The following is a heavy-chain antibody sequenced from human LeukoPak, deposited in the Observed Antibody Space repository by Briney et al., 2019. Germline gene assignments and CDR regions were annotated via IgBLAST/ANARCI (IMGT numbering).Heavy chain of an antibody. CDR1: GYTFTGYY. CDR3: ARDFTTGSIAVDY. V-gene: IGHV1-2*02. D-gene: IGHD1-1*01. CDR2: INPNSGGT. J-gene: IGHJ4*02. Sequence: ASVKGSCKASGYTFTGYYMHWVRQAPGQGLEWMGWINPNSGGTNYAQKFQGRVTMTRDTSISTAYMELSRLRSDDTAVYYCARDFTTGSIAVDYWGQGTLVTVSS.